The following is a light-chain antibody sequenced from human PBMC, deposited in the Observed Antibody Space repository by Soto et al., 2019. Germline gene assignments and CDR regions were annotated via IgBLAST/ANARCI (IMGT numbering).Light chain of an antibody. Sequence: EILLTQSPCTLTLSPGERATLSCRASKSVSSSYLAWYQQKPGQTPRLLIYGTSNRAPGIPERFSGSGSGTDFTLTISRLEPEDSEVYYCQQYGSSSLSFGGGTKVDIK. V-gene: IGKV3-20*01. J-gene: IGKJ4*01. CDR2: GTS. CDR3: QQYGSSSLS. CDR1: KSVSSSY.